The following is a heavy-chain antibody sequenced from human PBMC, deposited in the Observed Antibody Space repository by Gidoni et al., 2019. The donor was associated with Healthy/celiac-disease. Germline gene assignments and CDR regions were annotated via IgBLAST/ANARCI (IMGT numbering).Heavy chain of an antibody. V-gene: IGHV3-11*01. D-gene: IGHD2-21*01. CDR1: GFTFSDYY. CDR3: ARGSIVAVIAH. Sequence: QVQLVEFGGGLVKPGGSLRLSCAASGFTFSDYYMTWIRQAQGKGLEWVSYISSSGTTIYYADSVKGRFTISRDNAKKSLYLQMNSLRAEDTAVYYCARGSIVAVIAHWGQGTLVTVSS. J-gene: IGHJ4*02. CDR2: ISSSGTTI.